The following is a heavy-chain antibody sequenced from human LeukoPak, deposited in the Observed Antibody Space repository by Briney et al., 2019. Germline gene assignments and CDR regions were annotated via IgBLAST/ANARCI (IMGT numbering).Heavy chain of an antibody. V-gene: IGHV4-59*01. D-gene: IGHD1-26*01. J-gene: IGHJ3*02. CDR3: ARSHRSRWGDAFDI. Sequence: PSENLSLTCTVSGGSISSYYWSWIRQPPGKGLEWIGYIYYSGSTNYNPSLKSRVTISVDTSKNQFSLKLSPVTAADTAVYYCARSHRSRWGDAFDIWGQGTMVTVSS. CDR1: GGSISSYY. CDR2: IYYSGST.